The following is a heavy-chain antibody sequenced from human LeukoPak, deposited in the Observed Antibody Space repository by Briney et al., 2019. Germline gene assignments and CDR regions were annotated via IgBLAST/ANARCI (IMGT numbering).Heavy chain of an antibody. CDR2: IYPGDSDT. D-gene: IGHD1-26*01. Sequence: GESLKISCKGSGYSFTSHWIGWVRQMPGKGLEWMGIIYPGDSDTRYSPSFQGQVTISADKSIRTAYLQWSSLKASDTAMYYCARRSLVGSYLGEQFDYWGQGTLVTVSS. V-gene: IGHV5-51*01. CDR3: ARRSLVGSYLGEQFDY. J-gene: IGHJ4*02. CDR1: GYSFTSHW.